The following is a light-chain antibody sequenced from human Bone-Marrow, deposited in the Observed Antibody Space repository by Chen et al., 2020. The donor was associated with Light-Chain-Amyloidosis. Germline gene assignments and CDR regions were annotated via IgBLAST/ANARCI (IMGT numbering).Light chain of an antibody. CDR3: QKYGRSLA. Sequence: IVLTQSPGTLSLSPGDRATLSCRASQSVGSSYLAWYQQKPGPAPRLLIYGASNRATGIPDRCSGSGAGTDFTLGISRLGPEDFAVYYCQKYGRSLAFGGGAKVEIK. J-gene: IGKJ4*01. CDR2: GAS. V-gene: IGKV3-20*01. CDR1: QSVGSSY.